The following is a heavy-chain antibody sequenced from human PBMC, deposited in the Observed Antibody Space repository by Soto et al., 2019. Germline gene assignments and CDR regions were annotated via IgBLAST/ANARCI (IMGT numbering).Heavy chain of an antibody. Sequence: SQTLSLTCTVSGGSISSGGYYWSWIRQHPGKGLEWIGYIYYSGSTYYNPSLKSRVTISVDTSKNQFSLKLSSVTAADTAVYYCARDSEGAEDGYDYWGQGTLVTVSS. J-gene: IGHJ4*02. V-gene: IGHV4-31*03. CDR2: IYYSGST. D-gene: IGHD5-18*01. CDR3: ARDSEGAEDGYDY. CDR1: GGSISSGGYY.